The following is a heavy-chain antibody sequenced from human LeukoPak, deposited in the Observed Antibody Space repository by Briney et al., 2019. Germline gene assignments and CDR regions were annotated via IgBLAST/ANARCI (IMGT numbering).Heavy chain of an antibody. CDR3: AKDGPYGDYVYYMDV. V-gene: IGHV3-30*02. J-gene: IGHJ6*03. CDR2: IRYDGSNK. CDR1: GFTFSSYG. D-gene: IGHD4-17*01. Sequence: GGSLRLSCAASGFTFSSYGMHWVRQAPGKGLEWVAFIRYDGSNKYYADSVKGRFTISRDNSKNTLYLQMNSLRAEDTAVYYCAKDGPYGDYVYYMDVWGKGTTVTISS.